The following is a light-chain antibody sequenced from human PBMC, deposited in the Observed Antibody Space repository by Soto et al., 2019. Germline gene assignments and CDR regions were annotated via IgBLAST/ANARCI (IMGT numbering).Light chain of an antibody. CDR3: QQSYSTLS. Sequence: DIQMTQSPSSLSASVGDRVTITCRASQSISSYLNWYQQKPGKAPKLLIYAASSLQSGVPSRFSGSVSGTDYTLTTSGQHPEVLPTYYCQQSYSTLSLGQGTKLDIK. CDR2: AAS. J-gene: IGKJ2*01. CDR1: QSISSY. V-gene: IGKV1-39*01.